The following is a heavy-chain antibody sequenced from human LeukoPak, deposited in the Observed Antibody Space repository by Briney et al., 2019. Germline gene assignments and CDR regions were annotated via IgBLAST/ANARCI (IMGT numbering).Heavy chain of an antibody. Sequence: GGSLRLSCAASGFTFSDYYMSWIRQAPGKGLEWVSYISSSGSTIYYADSVKGRFAISRDNAKNSLYLQMNSLRAEDTAVYYCAKLYGDYGPKIRPDALIDYWGQGTLVTVSS. CDR3: AKLYGDYGPKIRPDALIDY. CDR2: ISSSGSTI. J-gene: IGHJ4*02. D-gene: IGHD4-17*01. V-gene: IGHV3-11*04. CDR1: GFTFSDYY.